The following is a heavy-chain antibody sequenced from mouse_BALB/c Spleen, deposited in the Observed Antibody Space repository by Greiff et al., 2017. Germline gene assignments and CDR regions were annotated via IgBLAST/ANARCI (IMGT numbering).Heavy chain of an antibody. CDR3: YGSSGYYYAMAY. D-gene: IGHD1-1*01. CDR2: ISSGGST. CDR1: GFTFSSYA. Sequence: EVQLVESGGGLVKPGGSLKLSCAASGFTFSSYAMSWVRQTPEKRLEWVASISSGGSTYYPDSVKGRFTISRDNARNILYLHMSSLRSADTAMYYSYGSSGYYYAMAYWGQGTPFTVSA. V-gene: IGHV5-6-5*01. J-gene: IGHJ4*01.